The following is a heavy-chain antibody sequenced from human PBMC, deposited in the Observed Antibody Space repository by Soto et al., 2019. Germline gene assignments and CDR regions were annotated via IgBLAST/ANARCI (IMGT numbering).Heavy chain of an antibody. CDR1: GGSISSGDYY. Sequence: PSETLSLTCTVSGGSISSGDYYWSWIRQPPGKGLEWIGYIYYSGSTYYNPSLKSRVTISVDTSKNQFSLKLSSVTAADTAVYYCARAAVRLGELSLPDYWGQGTLVTVSS. CDR2: IYYSGST. V-gene: IGHV4-30-4*01. D-gene: IGHD3-16*02. CDR3: ARAAVRLGELSLPDY. J-gene: IGHJ4*02.